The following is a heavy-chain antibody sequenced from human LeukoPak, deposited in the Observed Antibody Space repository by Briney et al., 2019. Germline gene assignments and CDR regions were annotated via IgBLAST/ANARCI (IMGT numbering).Heavy chain of an antibody. D-gene: IGHD6-6*01. V-gene: IGHV3-23*01. CDR1: GFTFSSYA. J-gene: IGHJ4*02. Sequence: GGSLRLSCAASGFTFSSYAMTWVRQAPGKGLEWVSAISSSGGKTYYADSVKGRFTISRDNSKNTLYLQMNSLSTEDTAVYYCARKLKYSSPSSYFDYWGQGTLVTVSS. CDR2: ISSSGGKT. CDR3: ARKLKYSSPSSYFDY.